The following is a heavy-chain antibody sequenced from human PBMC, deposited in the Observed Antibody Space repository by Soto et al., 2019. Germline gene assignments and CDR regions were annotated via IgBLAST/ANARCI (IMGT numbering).Heavy chain of an antibody. D-gene: IGHD7-27*01. CDR1: GYTFTSYA. J-gene: IGHJ4*02. CDR2: INAGNGNT. CDR3: TIDLGASTDH. V-gene: IGHV1-3*01. Sequence: QVQLVQSGAEVKKPGASVKVSCKASGYTFTSYAMQWVRQAPGQRLEWMGWINAGNGNTKYSQKFQGTVTITRDTSASPDYRPLPTPTSEATAVYYCTIDLGASTDHWAPGTLFTVSS.